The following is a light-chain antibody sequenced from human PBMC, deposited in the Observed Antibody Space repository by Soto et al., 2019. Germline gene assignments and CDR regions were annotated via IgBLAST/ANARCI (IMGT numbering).Light chain of an antibody. CDR3: QQLNTYPFI. CDR1: QGIDTY. V-gene: IGKV1-9*01. CDR2: AAS. J-gene: IGKJ5*01. Sequence: DIRLTQSPSFLSASVGDRVTITCRASQGIDTYLAWYQQKPGKAPKLLIYAASFLQSGVPSRFSGSGSGTEFTLTITSLQPDDFAAYYFQQLNTYPFIFGQGTRLEIK.